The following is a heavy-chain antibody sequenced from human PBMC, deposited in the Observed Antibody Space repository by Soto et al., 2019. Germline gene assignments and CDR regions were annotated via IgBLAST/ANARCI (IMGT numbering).Heavy chain of an antibody. D-gene: IGHD3-9*01. V-gene: IGHV1-3*01. CDR3: ARDPLRYFDWLLMASDYNGMNL. Sequence: ASVKVSCKASGYTFTSYAMHWVRQAPGQRLEWMGWINAGNGNTKYSQKFQGRVTITRDTSASTAYMELSSLRSEDTAVYYCARDPLRYFDWLLMASDYNGMNLWGQGTTVTVSS. CDR1: GYTFTSYA. J-gene: IGHJ6*02. CDR2: INAGNGNT.